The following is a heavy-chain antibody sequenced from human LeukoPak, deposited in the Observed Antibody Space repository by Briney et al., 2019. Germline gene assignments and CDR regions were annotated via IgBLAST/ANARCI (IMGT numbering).Heavy chain of an antibody. J-gene: IGHJ5*02. CDR2: IKPDSGGT. Sequence: ASVKVCCKASGYDFTGYYMHWVRQAPGQGLEWMGWIKPDSGGTIYAQKFQGRVTMTRDTSIRTSYMELSGLRSDDTAVYYCARAFSSSILVRGGNDWFDPWGQGTLVTVSS. D-gene: IGHD3-10*01. V-gene: IGHV1-2*02. CDR1: GYDFTGYY. CDR3: ARAFSSSILVRGGNDWFDP.